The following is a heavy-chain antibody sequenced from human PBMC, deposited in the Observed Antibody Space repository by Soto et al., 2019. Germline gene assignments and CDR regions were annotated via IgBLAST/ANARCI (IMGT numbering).Heavy chain of an antibody. Sequence: GSLRLSCAASGFSVTSNYMTWVRQAPGRGLECVSVIYAGGNTYYPDSVKGRFTISSDNSKNTLFLQMNNLRAEDTAVYYCARVTTFYDILTSSYALNYFDYWGQGTRVTVSS. V-gene: IGHV3-53*01. CDR3: ARVTTFYDILTSSYALNYFDY. CDR2: IYAGGNT. D-gene: IGHD3-9*01. J-gene: IGHJ4*02. CDR1: GFSVTSNY.